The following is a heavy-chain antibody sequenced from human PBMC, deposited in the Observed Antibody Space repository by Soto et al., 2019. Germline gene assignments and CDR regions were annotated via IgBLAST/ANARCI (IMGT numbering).Heavy chain of an antibody. D-gene: IGHD6-6*01. CDR3: ARLSGRRYFEY. CDR1: GGAIYSPSYY. J-gene: IGHJ4*02. V-gene: IGHV4-39*01. Sequence: PSETLSLTCSVSGGAIYSPSYYWGWIRQAPGKGLEYIGSVYYSGSTFNNPSLGGRVIISLDASKKQLSLNLRSATAADTAVYYCARLSGRRYFEYWGQGALVTVSS. CDR2: VYYSGST.